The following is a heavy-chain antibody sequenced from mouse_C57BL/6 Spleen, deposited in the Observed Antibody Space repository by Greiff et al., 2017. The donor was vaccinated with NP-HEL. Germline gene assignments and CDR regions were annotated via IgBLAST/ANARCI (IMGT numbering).Heavy chain of an antibody. CDR3: ARSSYDGSSYGYAMDY. V-gene: IGHV1-47*01. Sequence: VQLQQSGAELVKPGASVKMSCKASGYTFTTYPIEWMKQNHGKSLEWIGNFHPYNDDTKYNEKFKGKATLTVEKSSSTVYLELSRLTSDDSAVYYCARSSYDGSSYGYAMDYWGQGTSVTVSS. J-gene: IGHJ4*01. CDR1: GYTFTTYP. CDR2: FHPYNDDT. D-gene: IGHD1-1*01.